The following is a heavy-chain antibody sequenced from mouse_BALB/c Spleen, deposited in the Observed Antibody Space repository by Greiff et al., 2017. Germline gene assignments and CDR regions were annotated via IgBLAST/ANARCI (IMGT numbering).Heavy chain of an antibody. CDR3: ARSYGSYFDY. D-gene: IGHD2-10*02. V-gene: IGHV1-80*01. CDR2: IYPGDGDT. CDR1: GYAFSSYW. J-gene: IGHJ2*01. Sequence: VQLQQSGAELVRPGSSVKISCKASGYAFSSYWMNWVKQRPGQGLEWIGQIYPGDGDTNYNGKFKGKATLTADKSSSTAYMQLSSLTSEDSAVYFCARSYGSYFDYWGQGTTLTVSS.